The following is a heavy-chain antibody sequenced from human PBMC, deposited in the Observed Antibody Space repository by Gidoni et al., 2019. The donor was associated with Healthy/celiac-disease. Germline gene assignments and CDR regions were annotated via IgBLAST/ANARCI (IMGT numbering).Heavy chain of an antibody. J-gene: IGHJ4*02. Sequence: EVQLVESGGGLVKPGGSLRLSCAASGFTFSNAWMSWVRQAPGKGLEGVGRIKSKTDGGTTDYAAPVKGRFTISRDDSKNTLYLQMNSLKTEDTAVYYCTTALPDYYFDYWGQGTLVTVSS. D-gene: IGHD3-3*01. CDR3: TTALPDYYFDY. V-gene: IGHV3-15*01. CDR1: GFTFSNAW. CDR2: IKSKTDGGTT.